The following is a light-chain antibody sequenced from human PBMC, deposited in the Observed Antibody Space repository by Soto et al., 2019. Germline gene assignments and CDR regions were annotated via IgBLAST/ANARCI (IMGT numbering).Light chain of an antibody. CDR3: KHRSNWPLT. CDR1: QSISSY. V-gene: IGKV3-11*01. Sequence: EIVLTQSPATLSLSPGERATISCRASQSISSYLAWYQQKPGQAPRLLIYDASDRATGIPARFSGSGSGTDFTLTISSLEPEDFAVYYCKHRSNWPLTFGGGTKVEIK. CDR2: DAS. J-gene: IGKJ4*01.